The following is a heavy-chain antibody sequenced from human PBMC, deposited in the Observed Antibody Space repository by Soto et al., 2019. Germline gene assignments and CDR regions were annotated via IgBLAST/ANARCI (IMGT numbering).Heavy chain of an antibody. V-gene: IGHV4-31*03. Sequence: QVQLQESGPGLVKPSQTLSLTCTVSGGSISSGGYYWSWIRQHPGKGLEWIGYIYYSGSTYYNPSLKSRVTIAVDTSKNQFSLKPSSVTAADTAVYYCARDRYYYDRSGYIQKSSNAFDIWGQGTMVTVSS. CDR1: GGSISSGGYY. D-gene: IGHD3-22*01. CDR3: ARDRYYYDRSGYIQKSSNAFDI. CDR2: IYYSGST. J-gene: IGHJ3*02.